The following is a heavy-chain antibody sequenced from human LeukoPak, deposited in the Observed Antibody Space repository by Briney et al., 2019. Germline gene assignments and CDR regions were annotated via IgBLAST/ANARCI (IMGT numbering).Heavy chain of an antibody. J-gene: IGHJ6*02. CDR3: ARSAFWSGYSYYYHGMDV. CDR2: ICSSVSTI. CDR1: VLTFSGYY. D-gene: IGHD3-3*01. Sequence: PVGSLSLSCAASVLTFSGYYMSWIRQAPGRGREWVSYICSSVSTIYNAGSVKCRFTISRDNAKNSLYLQMNSLRAEDRAVYYCARSAFWSGYSYYYHGMDVWGQGTTVTVSS. V-gene: IGHV3-11*01.